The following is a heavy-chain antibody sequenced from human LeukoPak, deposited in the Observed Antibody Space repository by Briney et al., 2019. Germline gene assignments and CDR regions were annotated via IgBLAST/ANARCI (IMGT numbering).Heavy chain of an antibody. CDR3: AREDLWQQLVPFFDY. J-gene: IGHJ4*02. CDR1: GFTFNNFG. V-gene: IGHV3-NL1*01. D-gene: IGHD6-13*01. CDR2: ISGSGTST. Sequence: GSLRLSCAASGFTFNNFGMHWVRQAPGKGLECVSSISGSGTSTYYADSVKGRFTSSRDNSKNTLYLQMDSLRAEDTAVYYCAREDLWQQLVPFFDYWGQGTLVTVSS.